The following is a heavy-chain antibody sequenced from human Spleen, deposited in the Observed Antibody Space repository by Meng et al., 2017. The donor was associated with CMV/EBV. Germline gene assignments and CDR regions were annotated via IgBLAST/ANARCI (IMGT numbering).Heavy chain of an antibody. CDR2: IHDSGSS. J-gene: IGHJ2*01. D-gene: IGHD3-22*01. V-gene: IGHV4-59*01. Sequence: ESLKISCAASEFTFSNYAIHWVRQAPGKGLEWVGYIHDSGSSNYSPSLKRRVAISVDTSKNQFSLRLNSVTAADTAVYYCARSGEESGYYLGWYFDLWGRGTLVTVSS. CDR1: EFTFSNYA. CDR3: ARSGEESGYYLGWYFDL.